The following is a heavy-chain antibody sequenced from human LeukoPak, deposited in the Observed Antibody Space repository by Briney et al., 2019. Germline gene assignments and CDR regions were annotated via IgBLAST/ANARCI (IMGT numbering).Heavy chain of an antibody. V-gene: IGHV3-74*01. CDR2: INSDGSST. CDR1: GFTFSSYW. Sequence: GGPLRLSCAASGFTFSSYWMHWVRQPPGKGLVWVSRINSDGSSTSYADSVKGRFTISRDNAKNTLYLQMNSLRDEDTAVYYCARSRYSGSYFDYWGQGTLVTVSS. D-gene: IGHD5-12*01. CDR3: ARSRYSGSYFDY. J-gene: IGHJ4*02.